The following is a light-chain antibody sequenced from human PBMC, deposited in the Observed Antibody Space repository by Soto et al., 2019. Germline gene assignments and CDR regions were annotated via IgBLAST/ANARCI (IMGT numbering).Light chain of an antibody. Sequence: EIVLTQFPGTLSLSPGERATLSCRTSQSVSSNYLAWYQQKPSQAPRLLIYGASSRATGIPDRFSGSGSGTDFTLTISRLEPEDFAVYYCQQYGSSGRTFGQGTKVDNK. CDR1: QSVSSNY. CDR3: QQYGSSGRT. J-gene: IGKJ1*01. CDR2: GAS. V-gene: IGKV3-20*01.